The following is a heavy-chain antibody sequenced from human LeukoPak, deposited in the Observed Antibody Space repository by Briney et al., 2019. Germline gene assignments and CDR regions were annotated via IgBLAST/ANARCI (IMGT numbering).Heavy chain of an antibody. CDR3: ARVGGGGSGSYPSWYMDV. J-gene: IGHJ6*03. V-gene: IGHV3-30*01. D-gene: IGHD3-10*01. CDR2: ISYDGSNK. Sequence: GRSLRLSCAASGFTFSSYAMHWVRQAPGKGLEWVAVISYDGSNKYYAYSVKGRFTISRDNSKNTLYLQMNSLRAEDTAVYYCARVGGGGSGSYPSWYMDVWGKGTTVTVSS. CDR1: GFTFSSYA.